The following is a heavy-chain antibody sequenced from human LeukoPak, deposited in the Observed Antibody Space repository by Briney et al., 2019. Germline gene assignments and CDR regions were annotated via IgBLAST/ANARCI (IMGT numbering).Heavy chain of an antibody. CDR3: ARGRTIFGVVTFLDNAFDI. CDR1: GYSFTSYW. J-gene: IGHJ3*02. CDR2: IYPGDSDT. Sequence: GESLKISCKGSGYSFTSYWIGWVRQMPGKGLEWMGIIYPGDSDTRYSPSFQGQVTISADKSISTAYLQWSSLKASDTAMYYCARGRTIFGVVTFLDNAFDIWGQGTMVTVSS. D-gene: IGHD3-3*01. V-gene: IGHV5-51*01.